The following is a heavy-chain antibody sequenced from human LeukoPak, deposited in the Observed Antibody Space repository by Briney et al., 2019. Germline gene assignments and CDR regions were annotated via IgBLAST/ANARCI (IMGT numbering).Heavy chain of an antibody. Sequence: SETLSLTCTVSGGSISSSSYYWGWIRQPPGKGLEWIGSIYYSGSTYYNPSLKSRVTTSVDTSKNQFSLKLSSVTAADTAVYYCAGLWGWLVQSQDYWGQGTLVTVSS. CDR1: GGSISSSSYY. CDR3: AGLWGWLVQSQDY. V-gene: IGHV4-39*01. D-gene: IGHD6-19*01. J-gene: IGHJ4*02. CDR2: IYYSGST.